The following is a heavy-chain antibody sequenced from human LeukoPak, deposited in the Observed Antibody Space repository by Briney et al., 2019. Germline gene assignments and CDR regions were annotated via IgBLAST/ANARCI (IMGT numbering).Heavy chain of an antibody. CDR3: ARDEPIVLVPAFDY. CDR1: GYTFISNG. V-gene: IGHV1-18*01. D-gene: IGHD2-2*01. CDR2: IIAYNGHT. Sequence: EASVKVSCKASGYTFISNGISWVRQAPGQGLEWMGWIIAYNGHTNYTQKLQGRVTMTIDTSTSTAYMELRSLRSDDTAVYYCARDEPIVLVPAFDYWGQGTLVTVSS. J-gene: IGHJ4*02.